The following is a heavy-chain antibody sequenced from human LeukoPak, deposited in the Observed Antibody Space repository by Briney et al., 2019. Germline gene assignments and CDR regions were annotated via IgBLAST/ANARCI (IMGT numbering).Heavy chain of an antibody. D-gene: IGHD3-9*01. V-gene: IGHV5-51*01. CDR2: IYPGDSDT. CDR3: ARLDGWFDP. CDR1: GSIFTSYW. J-gene: IGHJ5*02. Sequence: GESLKISCQASGSIFTSYWIGWVRQVPGKGVEGMGMIYPGDSDTRYSASFQGHVTISADKSISTAYLQWSSLKTSDTAIYFCARLDGWFDPWGQGTLVTVSS.